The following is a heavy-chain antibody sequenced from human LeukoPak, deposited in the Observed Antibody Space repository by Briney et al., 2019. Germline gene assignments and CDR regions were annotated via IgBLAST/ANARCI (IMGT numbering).Heavy chain of an antibody. CDR2: IGHGGSI. J-gene: IGHJ6*03. D-gene: IGHD1-26*01. V-gene: IGHV4-34*01. Sequence: SETLSLTCTVSGGSFNLYSWTWIRQPPGKGLEWIAEIGHGGSINFNPSLKSRVTVSLDTSKNQFSLSLSSVAAADTAVYYCASRETFYFYYMDVWGNGTTVTVSS. CDR1: GGSFNLYS. CDR3: ASRETFYFYYMDV.